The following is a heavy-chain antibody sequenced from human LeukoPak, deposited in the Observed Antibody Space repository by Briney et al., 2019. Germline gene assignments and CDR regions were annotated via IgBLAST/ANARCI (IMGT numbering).Heavy chain of an antibody. Sequence: GESLKISCKASGYRFTTDYIGWVRQMPGKGLEWMGIIYPDDSDGRYSPSFQGQVTISADKSLRTAYLQWSSLKASDTAMYYCARGRTGFDYWGQGTLVTVSS. V-gene: IGHV5-51*01. CDR1: GYRFTTDY. CDR3: ARGRTGFDY. J-gene: IGHJ4*02. CDR2: IYPDDSDG.